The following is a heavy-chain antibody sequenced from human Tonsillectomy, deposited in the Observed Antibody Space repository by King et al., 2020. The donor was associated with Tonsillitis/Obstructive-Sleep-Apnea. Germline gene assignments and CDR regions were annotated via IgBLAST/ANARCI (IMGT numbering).Heavy chain of an antibody. CDR2: ISWNSGSL. CDR3: AKDLIIATSGTPGDAFDI. CDR1: GFTFDDYA. D-gene: IGHD6-13*01. J-gene: IGHJ3*02. Sequence: VQLMESGGGLVQPGRSLRLSCAASGFTFDDYAMYWVRQAPGKGLEWVSGISWNSGSLVYADSVKGRFTISRDNAKNSLYLQMNSLRAEDTALYYCAKDLIIATSGTPGDAFDIWGQGTMVTVSS. V-gene: IGHV3-9*01.